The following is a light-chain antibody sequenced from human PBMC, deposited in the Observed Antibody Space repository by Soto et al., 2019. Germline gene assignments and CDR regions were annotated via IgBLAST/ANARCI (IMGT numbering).Light chain of an antibody. V-gene: IGLV2-14*01. J-gene: IGLJ1*01. CDR2: DVS. CDR3: SSYTSSSLYV. CDR1: SSDVGGYKY. Sequence: QPASVSGSPGQSITISCTGTSSDVGGYKYVSWYQQHPGKAPKLMIYDVSNRPSGVSNRFSGSKSGNTASLTISGLQAEDEADYYCSSYTSSSLYVFGTGTKVTVL.